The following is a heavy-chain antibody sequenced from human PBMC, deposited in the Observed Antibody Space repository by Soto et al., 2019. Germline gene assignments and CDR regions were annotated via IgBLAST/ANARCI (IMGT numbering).Heavy chain of an antibody. D-gene: IGHD6-19*01. J-gene: IGHJ4*02. CDR1: GFTFGDYG. CDR3: ARDATGWYVFDS. V-gene: IGHV3-20*04. Sequence: RPGGSLRLSCSGSGFTFGDYGMSWVRQVPGKGLEWVSGINWGGNSPGYADSVKGRFSISRDNAKNIVYLQMNSLRPEDSALYYCARDATGWYVFDSWGQGVLVTVSS. CDR2: INWGGNSP.